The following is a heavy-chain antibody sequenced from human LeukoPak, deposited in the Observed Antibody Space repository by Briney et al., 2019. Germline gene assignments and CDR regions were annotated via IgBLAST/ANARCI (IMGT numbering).Heavy chain of an antibody. V-gene: IGHV4-34*01. D-gene: IGHD5-24*01. CDR2: INHSGST. CDR1: GGSFSGYY. CDR3: ASTVEMATITYDY. Sequence: SETLSLTCAVYGGSFSGYYWSWIRQPPGKGLEWIGEINHSGSTNYNPSLKSRVTISVDTSKNQFSLKLNSVTAADTAVYYCASTVEMATITYDYWGQGTLVTVSS. J-gene: IGHJ4*02.